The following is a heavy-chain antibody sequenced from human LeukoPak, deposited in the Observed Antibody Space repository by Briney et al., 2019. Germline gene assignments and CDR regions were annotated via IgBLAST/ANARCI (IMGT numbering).Heavy chain of an antibody. V-gene: IGHV3-7*01. Sequence: PGGSLRLSCAASGFTFSNYWMTWVRQAPGKGLEWVANIKQDGSTKYYLDSVKGRFTISRDNAKNSVCLQVNSLTAEDTALYYCARIGYSSSSLDYWGQGTLVTVSS. D-gene: IGHD6-6*01. CDR3: ARIGYSSSSLDY. CDR1: GFTFSNYW. CDR2: IKQDGSTK. J-gene: IGHJ4*02.